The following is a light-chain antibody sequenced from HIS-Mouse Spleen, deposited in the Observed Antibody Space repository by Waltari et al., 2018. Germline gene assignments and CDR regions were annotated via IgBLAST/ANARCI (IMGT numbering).Light chain of an antibody. CDR2: KNN. V-gene: IGLV1-47*01. J-gene: IGLJ3*02. CDR1: SSNLGRNY. Sequence: QSVLTQPPSASAPPGQRVTISSSGSSSNLGRNYVYWYQQPPGTAPKLLNYKNNQRPSGVPDRFSGSKSGTSPSLAISGLRSEDEAAYYCAAWDDSLSGPVFGGGTKLTVL. CDR3: AAWDDSLSGPV.